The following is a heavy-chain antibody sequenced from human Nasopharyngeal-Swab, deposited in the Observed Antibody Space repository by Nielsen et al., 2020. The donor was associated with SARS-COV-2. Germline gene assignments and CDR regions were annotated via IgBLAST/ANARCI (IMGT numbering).Heavy chain of an antibody. CDR2: ISSSSTYI. V-gene: IGHV3-21*01. Sequence: WIRQPPGKGLEWASSISSSSTYIYYADSVKGRFTVSRDNAKNSLYLQMSSLRTEDAAVYYCARSPYYDFWSGYYTRFDYWGRGTLVTVSS. J-gene: IGHJ4*02. CDR3: ARSPYYDFWSGYYTRFDY. D-gene: IGHD3-3*01.